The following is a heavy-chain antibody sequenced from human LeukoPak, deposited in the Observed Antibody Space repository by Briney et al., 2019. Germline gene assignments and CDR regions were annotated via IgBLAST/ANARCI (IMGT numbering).Heavy chain of an antibody. Sequence: SETLSLTCAVYGGSFSGYYWSWIRQPPGKGLEWIGEINHSGSTKYNPSLKSRVSMSVDTSKNQFSLRLNSVTAADTAVYYCARRRRSGIGWFDPWGQGTLVTVSS. V-gene: IGHV4-34*01. D-gene: IGHD1-26*01. CDR3: ARRRRSGIGWFDP. CDR1: GGSFSGYY. CDR2: INHSGST. J-gene: IGHJ5*02.